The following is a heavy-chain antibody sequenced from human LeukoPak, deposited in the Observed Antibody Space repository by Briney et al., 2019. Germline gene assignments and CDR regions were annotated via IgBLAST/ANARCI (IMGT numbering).Heavy chain of an antibody. Sequence: PGGSLRLSCAASGFTFNTFNMNWVRQAPGKGLELVSSITSGGDYIYYADSVKGRFTTSRDNAKNSLSLQLNSLRVEDMAVYYCARGHYDVLAASYKWTPDYWGQGTLVTVSS. J-gene: IGHJ4*02. V-gene: IGHV3-21*01. CDR3: ARGHYDVLAASYKWTPDY. D-gene: IGHD3-9*01. CDR1: GFTFNTFN. CDR2: ITSGGDYI.